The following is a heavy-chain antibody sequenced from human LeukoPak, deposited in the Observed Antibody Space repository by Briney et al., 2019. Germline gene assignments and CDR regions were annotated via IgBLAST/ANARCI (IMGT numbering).Heavy chain of an antibody. J-gene: IGHJ3*02. Sequence: SETLSLTCTVSGGSLSSYYWSWIRQPPGKGLEWIGYIYYSGNTYYNPSLKSRVTISVDTSENQFSLKLNSVTAADTAAYYCARNKPLDPFDIWGQGTMVTVSS. CDR1: GGSLSSYY. D-gene: IGHD1/OR15-1a*01. CDR3: ARNKPLDPFDI. CDR2: IYYSGNT. V-gene: IGHV4-59*01.